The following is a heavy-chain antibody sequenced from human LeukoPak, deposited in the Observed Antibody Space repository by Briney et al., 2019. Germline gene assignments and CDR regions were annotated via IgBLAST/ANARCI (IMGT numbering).Heavy chain of an antibody. D-gene: IGHD2-2*01. CDR1: GFTFSSYG. CDR2: IRYDGSNK. CDR3: AKYCSSTSWSSYISGFHYFDY. J-gene: IGHJ4*02. Sequence: PGGSLRLSCAASGFTFSSYGMHWVRQAPGKGLEWVAFIRYDGSNKYYADSVKGRFTISRDNSKNTLYLQMNSLRAEDTAVYYCAKYCSSTSWSSYISGFHYFDYWGQGTLVTVSS. V-gene: IGHV3-30*02.